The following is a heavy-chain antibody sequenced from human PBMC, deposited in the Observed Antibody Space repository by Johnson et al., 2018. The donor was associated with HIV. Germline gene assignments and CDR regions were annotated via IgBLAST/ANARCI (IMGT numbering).Heavy chain of an antibody. CDR3: HNPSSWSPSGDFDI. Sequence: EVQLVESGGGLVQPGGSLRLSCAASGFTVSSYYMSWVRQAPGQGLEWVSILFSGGSTYYADPVKGRFTISRDNSKNTLYLQMNSLRAEDTAVYYCHNPSSWSPSGDFDIWGQGTMVTVSS. D-gene: IGHD6-13*01. CDR1: GFTVSSYY. J-gene: IGHJ3*02. CDR2: LFSGGST. V-gene: IGHV3-66*02.